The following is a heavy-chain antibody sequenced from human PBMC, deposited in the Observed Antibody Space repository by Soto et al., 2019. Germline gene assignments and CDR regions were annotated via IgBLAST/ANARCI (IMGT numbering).Heavy chain of an antibody. CDR1: GFTFSSYG. J-gene: IGHJ4*02. D-gene: IGHD5-18*01. V-gene: IGHV3-30*18. CDR3: AKDTSGYSYGFDY. Sequence: QVQLVESGGGVVQPGRSLRLSCAASGFTFSSYGMHWVRQAPGKGLEWVAVISYDGSNKYYADSVKGRFTISRDNSKNTLYLQMNSLRAEDTAMYYCAKDTSGYSYGFDYWGQGTLVTVSS. CDR2: ISYDGSNK.